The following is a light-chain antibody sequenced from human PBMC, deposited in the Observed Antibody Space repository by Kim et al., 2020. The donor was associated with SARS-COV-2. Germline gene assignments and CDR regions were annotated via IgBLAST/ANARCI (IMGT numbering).Light chain of an antibody. CDR1: SSDVGSYNL. J-gene: IGLJ3*02. V-gene: IGLV2-23*01. CDR2: EGS. Sequence: GQSITISCTGTSSDVGSYNLVSWYQQHPGKAPKLMIYEGSKRPSGVSNRFSGSKSGNTASLTISGLQAEDEADYYCCSYAGSSTWVFGGGTQLTAL. CDR3: CSYAGSSTWV.